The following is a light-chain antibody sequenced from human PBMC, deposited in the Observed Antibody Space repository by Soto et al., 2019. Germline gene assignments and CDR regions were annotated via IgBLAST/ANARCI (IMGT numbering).Light chain of an antibody. CDR2: EVS. V-gene: IGLV2-8*01. CDR3: SSYAGSDSDVV. J-gene: IGLJ2*01. Sequence: QSALTQPPSASGSPGQSVTISCSGTSSDVGGYNYVSWYQQHPGKAPKLMMYEVSKRPSGVPDRLSGSKSGNTASLTVSGLQAEDEADYYCSSYAGSDSDVVFGGGTKLTVL. CDR1: SSDVGGYNY.